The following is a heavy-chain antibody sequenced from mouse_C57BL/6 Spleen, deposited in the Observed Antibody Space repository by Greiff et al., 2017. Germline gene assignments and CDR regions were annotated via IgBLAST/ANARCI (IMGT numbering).Heavy chain of an antibody. CDR1: GFTFSDAW. D-gene: IGHD1-1*01. Sequence: EVKVEESGGGLVQPGGSMKLSCAASGFTFSDAWMAWVRQSPEKGLEWVAEIRNKANNHATYYAESVKGRFTISRDDSKSSVYLQMNSLRAEDTGIDYCTRDYYGSSYVENFAYWGQGTLVTVSA. CDR3: TRDYYGSSYVENFAY. J-gene: IGHJ3*01. V-gene: IGHV6-6*01. CDR2: IRNKANNHAT.